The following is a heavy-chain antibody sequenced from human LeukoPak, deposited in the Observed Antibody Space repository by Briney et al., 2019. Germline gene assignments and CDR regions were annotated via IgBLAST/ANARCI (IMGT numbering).Heavy chain of an antibody. V-gene: IGHV3-23*01. CDR1: GFTFSSYA. CDR3: AKRGDGYNRYYFDF. CDR2: IGDSGRNT. J-gene: IGHJ4*02. D-gene: IGHD5-24*01. Sequence: PGGSLRLSCAASGFTFSSYAMSWVRQAPGKGLEWVSTIGDSGRNTYYPGSVKGRFTISRDNSKNTLYLQMISLRAEDTAVYYCAKRGDGYNRYYFDFWGQGTLVTVSS.